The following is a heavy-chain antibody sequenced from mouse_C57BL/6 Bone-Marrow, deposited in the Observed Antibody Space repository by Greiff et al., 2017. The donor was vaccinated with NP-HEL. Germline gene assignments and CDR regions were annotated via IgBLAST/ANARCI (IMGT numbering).Heavy chain of an antibody. J-gene: IGHJ2*01. CDR3: ASYYGSSYPDY. CDR1: GYTFTDYY. V-gene: IGHV1-26*01. D-gene: IGHD1-1*01. CDR2: INPNNGGT. Sequence: VQLQQSGPELVKPGASVKISCKASGYTFTDYYMNWVKQSHGKSLEWIGDINPNNGGTSYNQKFKGKATLTVDKSSSTAYMELRSLTSEDSAVYYCASYYGSSYPDYWGQGTTLTVSS.